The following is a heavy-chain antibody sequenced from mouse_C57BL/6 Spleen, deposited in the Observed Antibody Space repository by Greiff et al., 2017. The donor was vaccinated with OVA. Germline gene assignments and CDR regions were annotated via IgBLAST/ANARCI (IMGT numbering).Heavy chain of an antibody. V-gene: IGHV5-17*01. CDR1: GFTFSDYG. CDR2: ISSGSSTI. Sequence: EVQVVESGGGLVKPGGSLKLSCAASGFTFSDYGMHWVRQAPEKGLEWVAYISSGSSTIYYADTVKGRFTISRDNAKKTLFLQMTSLRSEDTAMYYCAREAYYSNYVLFDYWGQGTTLTVSS. D-gene: IGHD2-5*01. J-gene: IGHJ2*01. CDR3: AREAYYSNYVLFDY.